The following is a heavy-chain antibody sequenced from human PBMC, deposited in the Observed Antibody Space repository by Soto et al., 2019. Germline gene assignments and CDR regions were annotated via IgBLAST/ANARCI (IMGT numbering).Heavy chain of an antibody. CDR2: ISYDGINQ. J-gene: IGHJ4*02. V-gene: IGHV3-30*18. Sequence: WGSLRLSCAASGFTFNIYGMHWVRQAPDKGLEWVALISYDGINQYYADSVKGRFTISRDNSKNTLFLQMNSLRADDTAVYYCAKDQASGQGSFDSWGQGTLVTVSS. CDR1: GFTFNIYG. CDR3: AKDQASGQGSFDS.